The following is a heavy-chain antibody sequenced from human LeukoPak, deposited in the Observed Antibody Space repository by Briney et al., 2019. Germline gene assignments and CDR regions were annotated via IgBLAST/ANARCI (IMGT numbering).Heavy chain of an antibody. CDR1: GFTFSRYE. V-gene: IGHV3-48*03. CDR3: AELGITMIGGV. J-gene: IGHJ6*04. CDR2: ISSSGSNI. D-gene: IGHD3-10*02. Sequence: GGSLRLSCAASGFTFSRYEMNWVRPAPGKGLEWVSYISSSGSNIYYADSVKGRFTISRDNAKNSLYLQMNSLRAEDTAVYYCAELGITMIGGVWGKGTTVTISS.